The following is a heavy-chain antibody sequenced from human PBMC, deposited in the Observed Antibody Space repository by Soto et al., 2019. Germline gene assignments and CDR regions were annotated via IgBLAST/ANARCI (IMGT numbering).Heavy chain of an antibody. CDR2: IRISGGDT. CDR3: AKDDYGDSGPIFDY. V-gene: IGHV3-23*01. Sequence: PVGSPRLSCAASGFTFSTYAMSWVRQAPGKGLEWVSTIRISGGDTYYADSVKGRFTISRDNSKNTLYLQMNSLSAEDTAVYYCAKDDYGDSGPIFDYWGQGTLVTVSS. CDR1: GFTFSTYA. D-gene: IGHD4-17*01. J-gene: IGHJ4*02.